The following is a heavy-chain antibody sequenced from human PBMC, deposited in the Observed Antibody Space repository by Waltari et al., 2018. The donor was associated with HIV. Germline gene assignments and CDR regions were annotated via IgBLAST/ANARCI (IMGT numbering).Heavy chain of an antibody. CDR2: MNPNSGNT. CDR3: ARLGYCSSTSCYYYYYYGMDV. CDR1: GYTFTSYD. V-gene: IGHV1-8*01. D-gene: IGHD2-2*01. J-gene: IGHJ6*02. Sequence: KASGYTFTSYDINWVRQATGQGLEWMGWMNPNSGNTGYAQKFQGRVTMTRNTSISTAYMELSSLRSEDTAVYYCARLGYCSSTSCYYYYYYGMDVWGQGTTVTVSS.